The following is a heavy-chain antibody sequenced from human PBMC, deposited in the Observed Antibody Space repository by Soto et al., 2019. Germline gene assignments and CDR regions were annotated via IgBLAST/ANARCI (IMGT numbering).Heavy chain of an antibody. J-gene: IGHJ6*02. D-gene: IGHD3-16*01. Sequence: ASVKVSCKASGGTFSSYAISWVRQAPGQGLEWMGGIIPIFGTANYAQKFQGRVTITADESTSTAYMELSSLRSEDTAVYYCARGITAGYYYYGMDVWGQGTTVTVSS. CDR1: GGTFSSYA. CDR3: ARGITAGYYYYGMDV. CDR2: IIPIFGTA. V-gene: IGHV1-69*13.